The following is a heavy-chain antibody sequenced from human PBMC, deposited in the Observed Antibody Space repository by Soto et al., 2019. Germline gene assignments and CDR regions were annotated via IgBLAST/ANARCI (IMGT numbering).Heavy chain of an antibody. CDR2: SRNRGNNYVT. J-gene: IGHJ6*02. CDR3: ARVRGVDYYYGMDV. V-gene: IGHV3-72*01. Sequence: GGSLRLSCEGSGFTLSDHYMDRVRQAPGKGLEWVGRSRNRGNNYVTEYAASVKGRFTISRDDSKNSVHLQMNSLRAEDTAVYYCARVRGVDYYYGMDVWGQGTTVTVSS. CDR1: GFTLSDHY. D-gene: IGHD3-10*01.